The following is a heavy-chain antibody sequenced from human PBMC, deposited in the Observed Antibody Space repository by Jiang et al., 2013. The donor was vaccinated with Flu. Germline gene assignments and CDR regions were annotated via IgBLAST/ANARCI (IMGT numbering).Heavy chain of an antibody. CDR2: TYYRSKWYN. CDR1: GDSVSSNSAA. Sequence: QTLSLTCAISGDSVSSNSAAWNWIRQSPSRGLEWLGRTYYRSKWYNDYAVSVKSRITINPDTSKNQFSLQLNSVTPEDTAVYYCARDSEYCSGGSCYYPMDYWGQGTLVTV. CDR3: ARDSEYCSGGSCYYPMDY. J-gene: IGHJ4*02. D-gene: IGHD2-15*01. V-gene: IGHV6-1*01.